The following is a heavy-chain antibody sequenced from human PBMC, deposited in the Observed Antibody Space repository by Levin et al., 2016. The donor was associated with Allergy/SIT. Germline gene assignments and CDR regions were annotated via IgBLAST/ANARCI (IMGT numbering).Heavy chain of an antibody. CDR1: DASVSSTSYY. Sequence: SETLSLTCTVSDASVSSTSYYWGWIRQPPGKGLEWIGNIYYSGSTYYNPSLKSRVTISVDTSKNQFSLKLSSVTAADTAVYYCVRLHGDYWGQGILVTVSS. CDR3: VRLHGDY. CDR2: IYYSGST. V-gene: IGHV4-39*01. J-gene: IGHJ4*02.